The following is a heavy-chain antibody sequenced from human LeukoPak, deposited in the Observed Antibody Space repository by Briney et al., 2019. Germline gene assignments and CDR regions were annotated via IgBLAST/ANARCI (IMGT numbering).Heavy chain of an antibody. V-gene: IGHV3-7*01. J-gene: IGHJ4*02. CDR2: IKKDGSQQ. CDR3: ARDRGWLQSDY. D-gene: IGHD5-24*01. CDR1: GFSFSDHW. Sequence: GGSLRLSCVASGFSFSDHWMNWFRQAPGKGLEWVATIKKDGSQQYYMDSVKGRFTISRDNAKNSVYLQINSLRAEDTAVYYRARDRGWLQSDYWGQGTLVTVSS.